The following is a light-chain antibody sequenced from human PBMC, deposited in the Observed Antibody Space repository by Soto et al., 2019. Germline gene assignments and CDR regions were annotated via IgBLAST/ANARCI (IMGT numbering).Light chain of an antibody. J-gene: IGLJ1*01. CDR1: SSDVGGYKY. CDR3: SSYAGTNFYV. CDR2: EVT. Sequence: QSALTQPPSASGSPGQSVTISCTGTSSDVGGYKYASWYQQHPGEAPKLMIYEVTKRPSGVPDRFSGSKSGNTASLTVSGLDAEDDADYYCSSYAGTNFYVFGIGTMVTVL. V-gene: IGLV2-8*01.